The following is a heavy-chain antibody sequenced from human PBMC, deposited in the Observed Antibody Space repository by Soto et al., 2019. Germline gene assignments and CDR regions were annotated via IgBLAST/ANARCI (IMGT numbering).Heavy chain of an antibody. CDR1: GYTFTSYG. Sequence: ASVKVSCKASGYTFTSYGISWVRQAPGQGLEWMGWISAYNGNTNYAQKLQGRVTMTTDTSTSTAYMELRSLRSDDTAVYYCARERPDDYIWGSYRGTGHLDYWGQGTLVTVSS. CDR2: ISAYNGNT. J-gene: IGHJ4*02. V-gene: IGHV1-18*01. D-gene: IGHD3-16*02. CDR3: ARERPDDYIWGSYRGTGHLDY.